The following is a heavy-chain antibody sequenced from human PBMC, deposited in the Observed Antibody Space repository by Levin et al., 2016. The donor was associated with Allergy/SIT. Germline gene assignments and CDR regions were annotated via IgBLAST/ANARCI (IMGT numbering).Heavy chain of an antibody. CDR3: ARDYYVSGRPTQRFDY. V-gene: IGHV2-70*11. D-gene: IGHD3-10*01. Sequence: WIRQPPGKALEWLARIDWDDDEYYNRSLKTRLTISKDTSKNQVVLTMTNMDPADTATYYCARDYYVSGRPTQRFDYWGQGTLVTVSS. J-gene: IGHJ4*02. CDR2: IDWDDDE.